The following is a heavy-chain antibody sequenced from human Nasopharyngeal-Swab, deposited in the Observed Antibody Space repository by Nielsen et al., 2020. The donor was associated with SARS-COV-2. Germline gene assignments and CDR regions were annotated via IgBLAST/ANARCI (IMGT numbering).Heavy chain of an antibody. J-gene: IGHJ6*02. CDR3: ARTPYYDILTGYYRGAGDYYYYYGMDV. D-gene: IGHD3-9*01. V-gene: IGHV1-8*01. CDR1: GYTFTSYD. CDR2: MNPNSGNT. Sequence: ASVKVSCKASGYTFTSYDINWVRQATGQGLEWMGWMNPNSGNTGYAQKFQGRVTMTRNTSISTAYMELSSLRSEDTAVYYCARTPYYDILTGYYRGAGDYYYYYGMDVWGQGTTVTVSS.